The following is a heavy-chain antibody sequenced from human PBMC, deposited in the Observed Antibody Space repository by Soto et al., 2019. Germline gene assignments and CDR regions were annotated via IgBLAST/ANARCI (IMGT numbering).Heavy chain of an antibody. J-gene: IGHJ1*01. Sequence: SETLSLTCTVSGGSISSYYWSWIRQPPGKGLEWIGYIYYSGSTNYNPSLKSRVTISVYTSKNQFSLKLSSVTAADTAVYYCASHSGWHKYFQHWGQGTLVTVSS. CDR3: ASHSGWHKYFQH. CDR2: IYYSGST. D-gene: IGHD6-19*01. V-gene: IGHV4-59*08. CDR1: GGSISSYY.